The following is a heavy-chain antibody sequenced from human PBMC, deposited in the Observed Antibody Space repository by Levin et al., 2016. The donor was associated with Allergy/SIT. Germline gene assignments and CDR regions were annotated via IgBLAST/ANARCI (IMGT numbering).Heavy chain of an antibody. D-gene: IGHD6-13*01. J-gene: IGHJ3*02. Sequence: GGSLRLSCAASGFTFSSYGMYWVRQAPGKGLEWVSAISDSGDTTNYADSVKGRFTISRDNSKNTLFLQINTLRADDTAVYYCARVPAPGLSAFDIWGQGTVVTVSS. V-gene: IGHV3-23*01. CDR3: ARVPAPGLSAFDI. CDR1: GFTFSSYG. CDR2: ISDSGDTT.